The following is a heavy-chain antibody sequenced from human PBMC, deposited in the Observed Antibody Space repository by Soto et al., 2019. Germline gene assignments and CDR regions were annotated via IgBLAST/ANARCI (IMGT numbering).Heavy chain of an antibody. CDR3: ARXVASSSIFGVVTNTFDP. CDR2: VYYSGRT. CDR1: GGSINSGEYY. D-gene: IGHD3-3*01. Sequence: PSETLSLTCTASGGSINSGEYYWSWIRQTPGKGLEWIGYVYYSGRTYYNPSLKSRLSMTIDTSKKQFSLKLDSVTAADTAVYHCARXVASSSIFGVVTNTFDPWGLGTLVTVSS. V-gene: IGHV4-30-4*01. J-gene: IGHJ5*02.